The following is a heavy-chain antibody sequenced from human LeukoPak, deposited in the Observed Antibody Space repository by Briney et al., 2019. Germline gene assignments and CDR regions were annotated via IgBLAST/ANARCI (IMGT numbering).Heavy chain of an antibody. Sequence: ASVKVSCKAFGYTLTSNYMHWVRQAPGQGPEWMGVISPSGGSTTYAQKFQGRVTLTRDMSTSTDYLELSSLRSEDTAVYYCARDDFFGIRDFWSGYRPQRPFIAYWGQGTLVTVSS. V-gene: IGHV1-46*01. D-gene: IGHD3-3*01. CDR1: GYTLTSNY. J-gene: IGHJ4*02. CDR3: ARDDFFGIRDFWSGYRPQRPFIAY. CDR2: ISPSGGST.